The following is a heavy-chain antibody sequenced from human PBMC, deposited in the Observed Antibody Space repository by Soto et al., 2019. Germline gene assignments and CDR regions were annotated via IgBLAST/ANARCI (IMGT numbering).Heavy chain of an antibody. V-gene: IGHV3-30*18. CDR1: GFTFSSYG. CDR2: ISYDGSNK. CDR3: AKDKSTFRGFDP. Sequence: QVQLVESGGGVGQPGRSLRLSCAASGFTFSSYGMHRVRQAPGKGLEWVAVISYDGSNKYYADSVKGRFTIARDNSKNTLYLQMNSLRAEDTAVYYCAKDKSTFRGFDPWGQGTLVTVSS. D-gene: IGHD3-16*01. J-gene: IGHJ5*02.